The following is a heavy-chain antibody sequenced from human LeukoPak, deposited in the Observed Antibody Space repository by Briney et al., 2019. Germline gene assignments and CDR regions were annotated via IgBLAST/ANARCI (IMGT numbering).Heavy chain of an antibody. CDR1: GFTFSSYA. V-gene: IGHV3-23*01. CDR3: AKAGYYYYMDV. CDR2: IGSSGDIT. Sequence: GGSLRLSCAASGFTFSSYAMSWVRQAPGMGLEWVSSIGSSGDITYYADSVKGRFTISRDNSKNTLYLQMNSLRAEDTAVYYCAKAGYYYYMDVWGKGTTVTVSS. J-gene: IGHJ6*03.